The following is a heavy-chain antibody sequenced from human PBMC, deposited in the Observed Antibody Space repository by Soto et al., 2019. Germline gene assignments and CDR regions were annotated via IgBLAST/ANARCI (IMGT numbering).Heavy chain of an antibody. D-gene: IGHD2-2*01. CDR3: ARSRDFTPYLYGMDV. CDR1: GFTFSSYW. V-gene: IGHV3-7*01. J-gene: IGHJ6*02. CDR2: IKQDGSEK. Sequence: GGSLRLSCAASGFTFSSYWMSWVRQAPGKGLEWVANIKQDGSEKYYVDSVKGRFTISRDNAKNSLYLQMNSLRAEDTAVYYCARSRDFTPYLYGMDVWGQGTTVTV.